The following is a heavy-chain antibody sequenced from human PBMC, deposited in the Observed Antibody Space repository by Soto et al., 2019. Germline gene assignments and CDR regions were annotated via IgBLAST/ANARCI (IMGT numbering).Heavy chain of an antibody. D-gene: IGHD3-22*01. V-gene: IGHV1-3*01. CDR2: INAGNGNT. CDR3: ASPAHPEYYYDSSGYYPLRY. J-gene: IGHJ4*02. CDR1: GYTFTSYA. Sequence: ASVKVSCKASGYTFTSYAMHWVRQAPGQRLEWMGWINAGNGNTKYSQKFQGRVTITRDTSASTAYMELSSLRSEDTAVYYCASPAHPEYYYDSSGYYPLRYWGQGTLVTVSS.